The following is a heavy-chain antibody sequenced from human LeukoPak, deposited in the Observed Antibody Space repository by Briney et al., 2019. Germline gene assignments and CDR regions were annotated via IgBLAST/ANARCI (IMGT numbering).Heavy chain of an antibody. V-gene: IGHV1-2*02. CDR2: INPNSGGT. CDR1: XTFTGXX. Sequence: XTFTGXXMHWVRQAPGQGLEWMGWINPNSGGTNYXQKFQGRVTMTRDTSXSTAYMELSRLRSDDTAVYYCAXXXXXXXGSCYSYGYWGQGTLVTVSS. CDR3: AXXXXXXXGSCYSYGY. D-gene: IGHD2-15*01. J-gene: IGHJ4*02.